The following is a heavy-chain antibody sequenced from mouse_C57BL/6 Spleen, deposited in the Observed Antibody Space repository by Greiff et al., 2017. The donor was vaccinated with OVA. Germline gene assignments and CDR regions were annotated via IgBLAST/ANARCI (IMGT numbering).Heavy chain of an antibody. CDR1: GFTFSDYG. V-gene: IGHV5-17*01. Sequence: EVQLQQSGGGLVKPGGSLKLSCADSGFTFSDYGMHWVRQAPEKGLEWVAYISSGSSTIYYADTVKGRFTISRDIAKNTLFLQMTSLRSDDTAMYYCAKGGITTVVATDWYFDVWGTGTTVTVSS. CDR3: AKGGITTVVATDWYFDV. CDR2: ISSGSSTI. J-gene: IGHJ1*03. D-gene: IGHD1-1*01.